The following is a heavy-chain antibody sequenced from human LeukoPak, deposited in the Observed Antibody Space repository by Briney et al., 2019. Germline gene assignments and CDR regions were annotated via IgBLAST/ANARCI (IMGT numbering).Heavy chain of an antibody. J-gene: IGHJ4*02. D-gene: IGHD3-10*01. CDR1: GGSFSGYY. V-gene: IGHV4-34*01. Sequence: PSETLSLTCAVYGGSFSGYYWSWIRQPPGKGLEWIGEINHSGSTNYNPSLKSRVTISVDTSKNQFSLKLSSVTAADTAVYYCAKSDYYASGLDYWGQGTLVTVSS. CDR3: AKSDYYASGLDY. CDR2: INHSGST.